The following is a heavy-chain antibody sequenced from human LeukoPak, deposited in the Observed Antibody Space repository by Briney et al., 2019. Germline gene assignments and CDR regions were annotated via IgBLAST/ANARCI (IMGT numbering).Heavy chain of an antibody. V-gene: IGHV1-18*01. CDR2: ISAYNGNT. Sequence: ASVKVSCKASGYTLINYGISWVRLAPGQGLEWMGWISAYNGNTNYAQKFQGRVTMTTDTSTRTAYMELRSLRSDDTAVYYCARESFGLKFDIWGQGTMVTVSS. J-gene: IGHJ3*02. D-gene: IGHD3-10*01. CDR3: ARESFGLKFDI. CDR1: GYTLINYG.